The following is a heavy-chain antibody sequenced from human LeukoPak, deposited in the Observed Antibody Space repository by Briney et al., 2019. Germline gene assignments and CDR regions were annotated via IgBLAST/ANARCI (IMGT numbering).Heavy chain of an antibody. V-gene: IGHV4-59*08. D-gene: IGHD5-18*01. Sequence: SETLSLICTVSGGSISSYYWSWIRQPPGKGLEWIGYIYYSGSTNYNPSLKSRVTISVDTSKNQFSLKLSSVTAADTAVYYCARSRIPNWFDPWGQGTLVTVSS. CDR3: ARSRIPNWFDP. J-gene: IGHJ5*02. CDR1: GGSISSYY. CDR2: IYYSGST.